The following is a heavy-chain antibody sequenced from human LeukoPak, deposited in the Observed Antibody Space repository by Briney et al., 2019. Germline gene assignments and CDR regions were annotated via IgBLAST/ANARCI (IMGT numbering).Heavy chain of an antibody. J-gene: IGHJ6*02. Sequence: PSETLSLTCTVSGGSISSYYWSWIRQPPGKGLEWIGYIYYSGSTNYNPSLKSRVTISVDTSKNQSSLKLSSVTAADTAVYYCARQDYYYYGMDVWGQGTTVTVSS. CDR3: ARQDYYYYGMDV. CDR1: GGSISSYY. CDR2: IYYSGST. V-gene: IGHV4-59*08.